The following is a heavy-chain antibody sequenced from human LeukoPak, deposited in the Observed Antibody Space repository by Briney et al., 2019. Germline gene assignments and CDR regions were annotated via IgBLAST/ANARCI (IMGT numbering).Heavy chain of an antibody. J-gene: IGHJ2*01. CDR1: GYSFTRNW. D-gene: IGHD4-23*01. CDR3: ARRVVNNRNWYFDL. Sequence: GESLKVSCKGSGYSFTRNWIGWVRQMPGKGLEWMAIIYPGDSDTRYSPSFQGQVTISADKSINTAYLQWSSLKASDTAMYYCARRVVNNRNWYFDLWGRGTLVTVSS. CDR2: IYPGDSDT. V-gene: IGHV5-51*01.